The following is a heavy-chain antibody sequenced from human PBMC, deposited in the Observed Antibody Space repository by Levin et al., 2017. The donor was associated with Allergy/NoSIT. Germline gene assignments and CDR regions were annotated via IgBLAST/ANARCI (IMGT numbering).Heavy chain of an antibody. CDR2: ISSNGGST. J-gene: IGHJ4*02. CDR1: GFTFSSYA. CDR3: ASLDFTEDYDSSGFDY. Sequence: GGSLRLSCAASGFTFSSYAMHWVRQAPGKGLEYVSAISSNGGSTYYANSVKGRFTISRDNSKNTLYLQMGSLRAEDMAVYYCASLDFTEDYDSSGFDYWGQGTLVTVSS. D-gene: IGHD3-22*01. V-gene: IGHV3-64*01.